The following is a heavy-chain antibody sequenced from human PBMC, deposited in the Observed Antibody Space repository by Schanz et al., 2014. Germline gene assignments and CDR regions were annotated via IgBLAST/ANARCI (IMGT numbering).Heavy chain of an antibody. J-gene: IGHJ6*02. CDR3: SRHSDNSGYRDGSYYFSYGVDV. V-gene: IGHV4-59*08. CDR2: IYDRGST. CDR1: SDSISHYY. D-gene: IGHD3-22*01. Sequence: QLELQESGPGLVKPSETLSLTCTVPSDSISHYYLSWIRQPPGKELEWVAFIYDRGSTSYNPSLNSRVTISEDTSKTQFSLKLPSVTAADTALYYCSRHSDNSGYRDGSYYFSYGVDVGGRGTTVTVSS.